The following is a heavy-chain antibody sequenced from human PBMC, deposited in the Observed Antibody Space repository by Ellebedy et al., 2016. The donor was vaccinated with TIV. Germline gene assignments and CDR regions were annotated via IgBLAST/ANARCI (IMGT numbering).Heavy chain of an antibody. CDR2: IYKNGGT. Sequence: GGSLRLSCAASGFTFSNYWMKWVRQAPGKGLEWVSVIYKNGGTNYTDSVNGRFTITRDDSKNTLYLQMNSLRAEDTAVYYCARDPGGGGDYGDNWFDPWGQGTLVTVSS. D-gene: IGHD3-10*01. CDR3: ARDPGGGGDYGDNWFDP. V-gene: IGHV3-66*01. J-gene: IGHJ5*02. CDR1: GFTFSNYW.